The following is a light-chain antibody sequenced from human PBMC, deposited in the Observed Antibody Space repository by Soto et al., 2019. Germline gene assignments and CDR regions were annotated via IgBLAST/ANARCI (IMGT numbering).Light chain of an antibody. J-gene: IGLJ2*01. V-gene: IGLV1-51*01. CDR1: SSNIGNNY. CDR2: YNN. CDR3: GAWDSSLSAVV. Sequence: QSVLTQPPSVSAAPGQTVTISCSGSSSNIGNNYVSWYQQLPGTAPKLLIYYNNKRPSGIPDRFSGSKSGTSATLGITGLPTGDEADYYCGAWDSSLSAVVFGGGTKLTVL.